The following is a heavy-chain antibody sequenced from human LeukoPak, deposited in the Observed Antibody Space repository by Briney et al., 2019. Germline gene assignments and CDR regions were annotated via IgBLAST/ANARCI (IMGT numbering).Heavy chain of an antibody. J-gene: IGHJ4*02. V-gene: IGHV1-18*01. CDR2: ISAYNGNT. CDR1: GYTFTSYG. CDR3: ARDVRRRPAASLGH. Sequence: ASVKVSCKASGYTFTSYGISWVRQAPGQGLEGMGWISAYNGNTNYAQKLQGRVTMTTDTSTSTAYMELRSLRSDDTAVYYCARDVRRRPAASLGHWGQGTLVTGSS. D-gene: IGHD1-26*01.